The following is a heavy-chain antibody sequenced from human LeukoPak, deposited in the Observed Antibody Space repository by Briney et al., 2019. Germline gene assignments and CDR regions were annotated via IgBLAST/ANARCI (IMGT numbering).Heavy chain of an antibody. CDR3: ARVDGNWVSRPFDL. Sequence: GGSLRLSCAASGFTFDDYAMHWVRQTPGKGLEWVSGISWNSGSIGYADSVKGRFTISRDNSMNTLYLQMNSLRSDDTALYYCARVDGNWVSRPFDLWGQGTMVTVSS. V-gene: IGHV3-9*01. D-gene: IGHD1-1*01. CDR1: GFTFDDYA. CDR2: ISWNSGSI. J-gene: IGHJ3*01.